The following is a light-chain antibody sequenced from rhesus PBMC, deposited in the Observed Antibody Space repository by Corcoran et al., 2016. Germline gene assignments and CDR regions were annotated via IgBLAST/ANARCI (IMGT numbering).Light chain of an antibody. CDR1: SIDIGYYKA. V-gene: IGLV2-19*02. CDR3: ASDVGSGKYM. Sequence: QAAPTQSPSVSESTGQSVSIFCTGTSIDIGYYKALSWYQQYPGKAPKLIIYEVIQRPSGVADRFSGSRSGNTASLTISGLQAEAEASYHCASDVGSGKYMFGDGTRLTVL. J-gene: IGLJ1*01. CDR2: EVI.